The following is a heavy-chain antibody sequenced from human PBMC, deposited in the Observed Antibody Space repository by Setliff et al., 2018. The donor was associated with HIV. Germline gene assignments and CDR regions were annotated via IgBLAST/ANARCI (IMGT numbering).Heavy chain of an antibody. D-gene: IGHD3-22*01. J-gene: IGHJ4*02. CDR2: IRLDGSDK. Sequence: GGSLRLSCAPSGFNFGGLAMSWVRQAPGKGLQWVAFIRLDGSDKFYADSVKGRFTISRDNSRNTLYLQMNSLRDEDTAVYYCAREGGSSGYCGYFDYWGQGTLVTVSS. CDR3: AREGGSSGYCGYFDY. V-gene: IGHV3-30*02. CDR1: GFNFGGLA.